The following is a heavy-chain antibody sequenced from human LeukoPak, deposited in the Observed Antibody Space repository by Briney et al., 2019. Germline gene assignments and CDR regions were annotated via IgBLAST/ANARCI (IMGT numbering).Heavy chain of an antibody. CDR3: ARETREGYFDY. J-gene: IGHJ4*02. V-gene: IGHV3-13*01. D-gene: IGHD1-26*01. CDR1: GFTFSSYD. CDR2: IGTAGDT. Sequence: PGGSLRLSCAASGFTFSSYDMHWVRQATGKGLEWVSAIGTAGDTYYPGSVKGRFTISRENAKNSLYLQMNSLRAGDTAVYYCARETREGYFDYRGQGTLVTVSS.